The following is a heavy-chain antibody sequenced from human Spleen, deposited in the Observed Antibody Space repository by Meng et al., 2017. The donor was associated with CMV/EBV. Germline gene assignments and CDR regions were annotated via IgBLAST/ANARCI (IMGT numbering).Heavy chain of an antibody. J-gene: IGHJ6*02. Sequence: GESLKISCAASGFTFSGYAMSWVRQAPGKGLEWVAFVRYDGSNKYYADSVKGRFTISRDNSKNTLYLQMNSLRAEDTAVYYCARVGVGQYYYYGMDVWGQGTTVTVSS. V-gene: IGHV3-30*02. CDR3: ARVGVGQYYYYGMDV. CDR1: GFTFSGYA. CDR2: VRYDGSNK.